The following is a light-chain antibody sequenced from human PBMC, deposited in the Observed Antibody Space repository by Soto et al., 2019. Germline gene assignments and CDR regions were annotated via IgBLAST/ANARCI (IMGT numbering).Light chain of an antibody. CDR3: QQYNTDSYT. CDR2: DAS. CDR1: QGISTW. V-gene: IGKV1-5*01. Sequence: DLPMTQSPSTLSASVGDRVTITCRASQGISTWLAWYQQKPGKAPKLLIFDASSLGSGVPSRFSGSGSGTEFTLTISGLQPDDFATYHCQQYNTDSYTFGQGTKLEI. J-gene: IGKJ2*01.